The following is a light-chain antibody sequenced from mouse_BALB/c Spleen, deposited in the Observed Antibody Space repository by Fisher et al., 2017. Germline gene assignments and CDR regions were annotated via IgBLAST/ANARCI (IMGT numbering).Light chain of an antibody. J-gene: IGKJ2*01. Sequence: DIVMTQTTAIMSASPGEKVTMTCRASSSVSSSYLHWYQQKSGASPKLWIYSTSNLASGVPARFSGSGSGTSYSLTISSMEGEDAATYYCQQWSSNPYTFGGGTKLEIK. V-gene: IGKV4-57-1*01. CDR2: STS. CDR1: SSVSSSY. CDR3: QQWSSNPYT.